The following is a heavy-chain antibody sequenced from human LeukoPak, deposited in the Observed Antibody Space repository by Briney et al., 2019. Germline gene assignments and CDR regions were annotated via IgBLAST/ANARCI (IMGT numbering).Heavy chain of an antibody. CDR3: AKGTISVLDY. J-gene: IGHJ4*02. CDR1: GFTFSNYA. V-gene: IGHV3-23*01. D-gene: IGHD2-21*01. CDR2: ISGGGGAT. Sequence: PGGSLRLSCAASGFTFSNYAMSWVRQAPGKGLEWVSTISGGGGATFYADSVRGRFTISRDNSKNTLFLQMNSLRAEDAALYYCAKGTISVLDYWGQGTLVT.